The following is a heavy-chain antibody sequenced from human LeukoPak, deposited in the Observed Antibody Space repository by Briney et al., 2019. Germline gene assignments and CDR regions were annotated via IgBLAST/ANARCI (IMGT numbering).Heavy chain of an antibody. CDR2: ISYDGSNK. V-gene: IGHV3-30-3*01. D-gene: IGHD1-26*01. CDR3: ARDSGSYH. Sequence: SGGSLRLSCAASGFTFSSYAMHWVRQAPGKGLEWVAVISYDGSNKYYADSVKGRFTISRDNSKNTLYLQMNSLRAEDTAVYYCARDSGSYHWGQGTLVTVSS. J-gene: IGHJ5*02. CDR1: GFTFSSYA.